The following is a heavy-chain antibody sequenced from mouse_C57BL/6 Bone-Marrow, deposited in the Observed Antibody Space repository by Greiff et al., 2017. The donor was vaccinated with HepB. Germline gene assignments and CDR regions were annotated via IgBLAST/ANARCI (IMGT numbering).Heavy chain of an antibody. V-gene: IGHV5-17*01. Sequence: EVKLVESGGGLVKPGGSLKLSCAASGFTFSDYGMHWVRQAPEKGLEWVAYISSGSSTIYYADTVKGRFTISRDNAKNTLFLQMTSLRSDDTAMYYCARKGTMGYFDYWGQGTTLTVSS. J-gene: IGHJ2*01. CDR2: ISSGSSTI. D-gene: IGHD1-1*02. CDR1: GFTFSDYG. CDR3: ARKGTMGYFDY.